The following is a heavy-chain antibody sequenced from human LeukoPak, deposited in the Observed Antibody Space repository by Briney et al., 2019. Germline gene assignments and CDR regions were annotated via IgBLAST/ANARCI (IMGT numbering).Heavy chain of an antibody. CDR1: GYTFTSYY. J-gene: IGHJ4*02. D-gene: IGHD3-10*01. Sequence: ASMKASCKASGYTFTSYYMHWVRQAPGQGLEWMGIINPSGGSTSYAQKFQGRVTMTRDTSTSTVYMELSSLRSEDTAVYYCARAMVRGVIIPGYWGQGTLVTVSS. CDR2: INPSGGST. V-gene: IGHV1-46*01. CDR3: ARAMVRGVIIPGY.